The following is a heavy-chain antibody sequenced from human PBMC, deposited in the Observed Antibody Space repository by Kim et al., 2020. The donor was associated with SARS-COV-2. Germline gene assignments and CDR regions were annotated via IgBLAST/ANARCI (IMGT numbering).Heavy chain of an antibody. CDR3: TRGGYVGSCSLWDI. D-gene: IGHD2-15*01. Sequence: AESVKGRFTISRDNAKNTLYLQMNSLGIDDTGVYYCTRGGYVGSCSLWDIWGPGTMVTVSS. J-gene: IGHJ3*02. V-gene: IGHV3-74*01.